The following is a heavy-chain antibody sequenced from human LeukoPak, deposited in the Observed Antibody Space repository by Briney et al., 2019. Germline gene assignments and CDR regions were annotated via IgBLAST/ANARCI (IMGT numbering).Heavy chain of an antibody. D-gene: IGHD7-27*01. J-gene: IGHJ4*02. V-gene: IGHV3-23*01. CDR3: AKALYDSTGDGY. CDR1: GFTFSNFG. CDR2: IDASGRNT. Sequence: GGSLRLSCAASGFTFSNFGMAWVRQAPGKGLEWVSAIDASGRNTHYAGSVKGRFSISRDNSKNTLILQMNSMRVEDTAVYYCAKALYDSTGDGYWGQGTLVTISS.